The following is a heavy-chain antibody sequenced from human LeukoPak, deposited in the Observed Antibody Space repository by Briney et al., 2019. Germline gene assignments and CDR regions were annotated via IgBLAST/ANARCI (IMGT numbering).Heavy chain of an antibody. CDR1: GGSISSYY. V-gene: IGHV4-59*01. CDR2: IYYSGST. Sequence: SETLSLTCTVSGGSISSYYWSWIRQPPGKGLEWIGYIYYSGSTNYKPSLKSRVTISVDTSKNQFSLKLSSVTAADTAVYYCARGGGYGRSSWFDPWGQGTLVTVSS. D-gene: IGHD6-25*01. J-gene: IGHJ5*02. CDR3: ARGGGYGRSSWFDP.